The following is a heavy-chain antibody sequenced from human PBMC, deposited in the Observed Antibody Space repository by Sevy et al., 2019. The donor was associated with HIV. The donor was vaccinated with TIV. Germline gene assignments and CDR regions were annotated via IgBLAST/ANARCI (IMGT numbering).Heavy chain of an antibody. Sequence: GGSLRLSCAASGFTFDDYAMHWVRQAPGKGLEWVSGISWNSGSIGYADSVKGRFTISRDNAKNSPYLQMNSLRAEDTAMYYCAKGFSMVRGGSFDYWGQGTLVTVSS. D-gene: IGHD3-10*01. CDR2: ISWNSGSI. V-gene: IGHV3-9*01. J-gene: IGHJ4*02. CDR3: AKGFSMVRGGSFDY. CDR1: GFTFDDYA.